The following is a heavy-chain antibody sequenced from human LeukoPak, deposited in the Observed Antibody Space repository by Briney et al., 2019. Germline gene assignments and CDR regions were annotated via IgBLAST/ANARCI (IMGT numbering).Heavy chain of an antibody. CDR2: IVVGSGNT. V-gene: IGHV1-58*01. D-gene: IGHD2-2*01. J-gene: IGHJ5*02. Sequence: GASVKVSCKASGFTFTTSAVQWVRQARGQRLEWIGWIVVGSGNTNYAQKIQERVTIIRDLSTNTAYMALSSLRSEDTAVYYCVAGGTSHYFDPWGQGTLVTVSS. CDR1: GFTFTTSA. CDR3: VAGGTSHYFDP.